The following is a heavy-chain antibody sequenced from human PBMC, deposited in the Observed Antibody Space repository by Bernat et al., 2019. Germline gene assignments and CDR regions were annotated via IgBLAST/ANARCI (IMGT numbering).Heavy chain of an antibody. CDR3: AKGGDYSSSGFDY. V-gene: IGHV3-30-3*01. J-gene: IGHJ4*02. CDR1: GFTFSSYA. D-gene: IGHD6-6*01. CDR2: ISYYGTNK. Sequence: QVQLVESGGGVVQPGRSLRLSCAASGFTFSSYAMHWVRQAPGKGLEWVATISYYGTNKYYADSVKGRFTISRDNSKNTLSLLMNSLTAEDTAVYYCAKGGDYSSSGFDYWGQGTLVTVSS.